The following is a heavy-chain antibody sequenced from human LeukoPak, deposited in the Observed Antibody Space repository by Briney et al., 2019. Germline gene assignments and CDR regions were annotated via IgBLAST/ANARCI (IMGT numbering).Heavy chain of an antibody. J-gene: IGHJ3*02. CDR2: IRYDGSNK. CDR3: AKDSYCSSTSCPDAFDI. V-gene: IGHV3-30*02. CDR1: GFTFSSYG. Sequence: GGSLRLSCAASGFTFSSYGMHWVRQAPGKGLEWVAFIRYDGSNKYYADSVKGRFTISRDNSKNTLYLQMNSLRAEDTAVYYCAKDSYCSSTSCPDAFDIWGQGTMVTVSS. D-gene: IGHD2-2*01.